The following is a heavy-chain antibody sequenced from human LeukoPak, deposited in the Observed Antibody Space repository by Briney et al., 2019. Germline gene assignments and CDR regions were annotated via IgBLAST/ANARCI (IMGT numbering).Heavy chain of an antibody. CDR2: ILTSGTT. V-gene: IGHV4-4*09. Sequence: SETLTLTCTVSNGAISSYHWSWVRQPPGKGLEWIGYILTSGTTNYNPSLKSRLTISLDTSKNQFTLKLSFVTAADTAVYYCARLRVSGSYLYYFDYWGQGTLVTVSS. CDR3: ARLRVSGSYLYYFDY. CDR1: NGAISSYH. J-gene: IGHJ4*02. D-gene: IGHD1-26*01.